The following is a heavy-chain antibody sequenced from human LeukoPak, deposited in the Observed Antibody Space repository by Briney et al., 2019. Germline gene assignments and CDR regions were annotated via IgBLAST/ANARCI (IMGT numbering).Heavy chain of an antibody. CDR2: IHTGGTT. V-gene: IGHV3-66*01. Sequence: GSLRLSCAVSGFTVSSNYMSWVRQAPGKGLECVAVIHTGGTTYYADSVKGRFTISRDNAKNSLYLQMNSLRAEDTAVYYCARGLDRTTSCFDYWGQGTLVTVSS. CDR3: ARGLDRTTSCFDY. CDR1: GFTVSSNY. D-gene: IGHD2-2*01. J-gene: IGHJ4*02.